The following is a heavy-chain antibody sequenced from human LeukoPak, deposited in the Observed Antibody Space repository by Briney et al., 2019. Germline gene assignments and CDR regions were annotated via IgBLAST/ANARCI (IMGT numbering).Heavy chain of an antibody. CDR2: IYYSGST. V-gene: IGHV4-59*08. CDR1: GGSISSYY. Sequence: PSETLSLTCTASGGSISSYYWSWIRQPPGKGLEWIGYIYYSGSTNYNPSLKSRVTISVDTSKNQFSLKLSSVTAADTAVYYCARRHWGPIDYWGQGTLVTVSS. J-gene: IGHJ4*02. CDR3: ARRHWGPIDY. D-gene: IGHD7-27*01.